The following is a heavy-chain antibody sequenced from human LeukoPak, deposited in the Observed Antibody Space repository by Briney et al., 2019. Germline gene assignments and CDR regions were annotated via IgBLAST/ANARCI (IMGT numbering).Heavy chain of an antibody. V-gene: IGHV1-2*06. J-gene: IGHJ3*02. CDR1: GGTFSIYT. Sequence: ASVKLSCKASGGTFSIYTISWVRQAPGQGVESMGRINPNSGGTNDAQKFQGRVTMTRDTSISTAYMELSRLRSDDTAVYYCARARSGGSAFDIWGQGTMVTVSS. D-gene: IGHD2-15*01. CDR2: INPNSGGT. CDR3: ARARSGGSAFDI.